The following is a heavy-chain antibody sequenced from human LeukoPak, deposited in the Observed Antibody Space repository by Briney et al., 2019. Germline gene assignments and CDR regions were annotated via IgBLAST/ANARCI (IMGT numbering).Heavy chain of an antibody. D-gene: IGHD3-22*01. CDR2: ISGIGGST. J-gene: IGHJ4*02. CDR1: GFTFSSDA. V-gene: IGHV3-23*01. CDR3: AKGPDYYDSSGYHD. Sequence: GGCLRLSCAASGFTFSSDAMSWVRQPPGRVLEWVSAISGIGGSTYYADSVKDRFTIPRDNSKNTLYLQMNSLRAADTDVSYCAKGPDYYDSSGYHDWGQGTMVTVSS.